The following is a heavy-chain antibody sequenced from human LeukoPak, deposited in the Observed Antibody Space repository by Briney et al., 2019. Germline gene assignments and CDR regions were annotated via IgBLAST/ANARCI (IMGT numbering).Heavy chain of an antibody. CDR3: ARENIGRLRHPDAFDI. D-gene: IGHD2/OR15-2a*01. CDR1: GFTFSSYA. J-gene: IGHJ3*02. CDR2: ISYDGSNK. Sequence: PGRSLRLSCAASGFTFSSYAMHWVRQAPGKGLEWVAVISYDGSNKYYADSVKGRFTISRDNSKNTLYLQMNSLRAEDTAVYYCARENIGRLRHPDAFDIWGQGTMVTVSS. V-gene: IGHV3-30-3*01.